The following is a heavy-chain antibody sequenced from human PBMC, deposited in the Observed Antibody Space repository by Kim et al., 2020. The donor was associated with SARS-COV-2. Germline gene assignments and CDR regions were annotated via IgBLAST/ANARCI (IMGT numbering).Heavy chain of an antibody. CDR1: GFTFSSYA. Sequence: GGSLRLSCAASGFTFSSYAMSWVRQAPGKGLEWVSVIYSGGSSTYYADSVKGRFTISRDNSKNTLYLQMNSLRAEDTAVYYCAKDGGPYYYGSGSYYNVMPFPVYGMDVWGQGTTVTVSS. CDR3: AKDGGPYYYGSGSYYNVMPFPVYGMDV. V-gene: IGHV3-23*03. J-gene: IGHJ6*02. CDR2: IYSGGSST. D-gene: IGHD3-10*01.